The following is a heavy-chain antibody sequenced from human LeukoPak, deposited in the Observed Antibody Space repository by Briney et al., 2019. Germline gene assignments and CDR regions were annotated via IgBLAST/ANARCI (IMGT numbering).Heavy chain of an antibody. D-gene: IGHD3-10*01. J-gene: IGHJ4*02. CDR1: GGSISSGGYS. Sequence: PSQTLSLTCAVSGGSISSGGYSWSWIRQPPGKGLEWIGYIYHSGSTYYNPSLKSRVTISVDRSKNQFSLKLSSVTAADTAVYYCARTRTYYLWDYWGQGTLVTVSS. CDR2: IYHSGST. V-gene: IGHV4-30-2*01. CDR3: ARTRTYYLWDY.